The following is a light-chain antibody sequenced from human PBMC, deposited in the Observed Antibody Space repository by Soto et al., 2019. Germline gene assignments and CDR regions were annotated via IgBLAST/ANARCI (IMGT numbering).Light chain of an antibody. V-gene: IGKV1-5*03. CDR1: QSINSW. J-gene: IGKJ1*01. CDR2: KAS. CDR3: QQYNSYSGT. Sequence: DIQMTQSPSTLSASVGDRVTITCRASQSINSWLAWYQQKPGKAPKLLIYKASSLESGVPSRFSGSGSGTEFTLTISSLQPDDSATYYCQQYNSYSGTFGQGTKVEIK.